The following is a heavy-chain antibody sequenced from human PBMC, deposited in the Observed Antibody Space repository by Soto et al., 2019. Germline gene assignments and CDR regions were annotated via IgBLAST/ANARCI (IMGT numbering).Heavy chain of an antibody. J-gene: IGHJ1*01. V-gene: IGHV3-9*01. CDR1: GFTLDDYA. CDR3: VKDESINWYSGHFRH. Sequence: AGGSLRLSFAASGFTLDDYAMHWVLQVPLKGLEWVSGINWNSGSIGYGDSVKGRFAISRDNAKNSLHLQMNSLSAEDKAFYYCVKDESINWYSGHFRHWGQGTLVTVSS. CDR2: INWNSGSI. D-gene: IGHD6-13*01.